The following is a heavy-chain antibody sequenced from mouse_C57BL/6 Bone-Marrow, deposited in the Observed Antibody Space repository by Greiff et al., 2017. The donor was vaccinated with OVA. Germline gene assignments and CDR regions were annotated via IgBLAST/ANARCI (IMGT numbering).Heavy chain of an antibody. Sequence: QVQLQQPGAELVKPGASVKMSCKASGYTFTSYWITWVKQRPGQGLEWIGDIYPGSGSTNYNEKFKSKATLTVDTSSSTAYMQLSSLTSEDSAVYYCARRDLYGISFDHWGQGTTLTVSS. CDR1: GYTFTSYW. D-gene: IGHD2-1*01. CDR2: IYPGSGST. V-gene: IGHV1-55*01. CDR3: ARRDLYGISFDH. J-gene: IGHJ2*01.